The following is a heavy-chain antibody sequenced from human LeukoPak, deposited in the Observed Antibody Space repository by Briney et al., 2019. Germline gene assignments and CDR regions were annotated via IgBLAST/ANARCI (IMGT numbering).Heavy chain of an antibody. Sequence: SETLSLTCAVYGGSFSGYYWNWIRQPPGKGLEWIGEINHSRSTNYNPSLKSRVTISVDTSKNQFSLKLSSVTAADTAVYYCARDRDYGEIGYYYYYMDVWGKGTTVTVSS. V-gene: IGHV4-34*01. J-gene: IGHJ6*03. D-gene: IGHD4-17*01. CDR2: INHSRST. CDR1: GGSFSGYY. CDR3: ARDRDYGEIGYYYYYMDV.